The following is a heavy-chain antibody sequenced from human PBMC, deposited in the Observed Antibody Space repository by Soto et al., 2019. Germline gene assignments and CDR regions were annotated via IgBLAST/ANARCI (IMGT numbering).Heavy chain of an antibody. Sequence: PGGSLRLSCAASGFTFSSYAMHWVRQAPGKGLEWVAVISYDGSNKYYADSVKGRFTISRDNSKNTLYLQMNSLRAEDTAVYYCARMDDSSGYYYAPFDYWGQGTLVTVSS. CDR3: ARMDDSSGYYYAPFDY. V-gene: IGHV3-30-3*01. D-gene: IGHD3-22*01. CDR1: GFTFSSYA. J-gene: IGHJ4*02. CDR2: ISYDGSNK.